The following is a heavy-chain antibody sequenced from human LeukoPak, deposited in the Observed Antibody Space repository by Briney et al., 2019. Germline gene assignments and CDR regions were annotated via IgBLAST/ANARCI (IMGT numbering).Heavy chain of an antibody. V-gene: IGHV4-59*01. D-gene: IGHD3-22*01. Sequence: PSETLSLTCTVSGGSISSYYWGWIRQPPGKGLEWIAYSYYSGSTNYNPSLKSRVTISVDTSKNQFSLKLSSVTAADTAVYYCARGYYDSSGYYYFDYWGQGTLVTVSS. J-gene: IGHJ4*02. CDR3: ARGYYDSSGYYYFDY. CDR2: SYYSGST. CDR1: GGSISSYY.